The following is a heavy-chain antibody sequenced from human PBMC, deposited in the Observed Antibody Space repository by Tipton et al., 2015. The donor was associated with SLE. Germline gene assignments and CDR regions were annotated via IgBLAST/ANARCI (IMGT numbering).Heavy chain of an antibody. CDR2: ISSSSSYI. CDR1: GFTFNSYG. D-gene: IGHD3-9*01. CDR3: ARGDAEFDHIDY. V-gene: IGHV3-21*01. J-gene: IGHJ4*02. Sequence: SLRLSCVASGFTFNSYGMHWVRQAPGKGLEWVSSISSSSSYIYYADSVKGRFTISRDNAKNSLYLQMNSLRADDTALYYCARGDAEFDHIDYWGRGTLVTVSS.